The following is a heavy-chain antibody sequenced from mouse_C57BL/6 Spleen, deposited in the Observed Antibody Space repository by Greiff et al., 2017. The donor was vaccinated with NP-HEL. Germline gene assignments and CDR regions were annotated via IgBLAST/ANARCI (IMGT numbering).Heavy chain of an antibody. Sequence: QVQLKQPGAELVKPGASVKMSCKASGYTFTSYWITWVKQRPGQGLEWIGDIYPGSGSTNYNEKFKSKATLTVDTSSSTAYMQLSSLTSEDSAVYYCARYRFGVATDYWGQGTTLTVSS. CDR3: ARYRFGVATDY. CDR1: GYTFTSYW. V-gene: IGHV1-55*01. D-gene: IGHD1-1*02. J-gene: IGHJ2*01. CDR2: IYPGSGST.